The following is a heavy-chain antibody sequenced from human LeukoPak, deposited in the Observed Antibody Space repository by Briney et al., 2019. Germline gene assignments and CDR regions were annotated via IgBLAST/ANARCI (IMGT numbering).Heavy chain of an antibody. V-gene: IGHV4-59*08. CDR3: ARQAGGYHDRGAFSSGYFDY. D-gene: IGHD3-22*01. J-gene: IGHJ4*02. CDR2: IYYSGTT. Sequence: SETLSLTCTVSGGSITSYYWSWIRQPPGKGLEWIAYIYYSGTTNYNPSLKSRVTTSIDTSKNQFSLKLSSVTAADTAVYYCARQAGGYHDRGAFSSGYFDYWGQGTLVTVSS. CDR1: GGSITSYY.